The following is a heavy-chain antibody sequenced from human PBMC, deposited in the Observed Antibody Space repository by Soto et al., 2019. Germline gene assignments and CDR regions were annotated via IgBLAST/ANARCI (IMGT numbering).Heavy chain of an antibody. CDR2: FDPEDGET. CDR1: GYTLTELS. CDR3: ATASPRLYNWNLFDP. Sequence: SSGKVCCKVSGYTLTELSMHWVRQAPGKGLEWMGGFDPEDGETIYAQKFQGRVTMTEDTSTDTAYMELSSLRSEDTAVYYCATASPRLYNWNLFDPWGQGTLVTVSS. V-gene: IGHV1-24*01. J-gene: IGHJ5*02. D-gene: IGHD1-20*01.